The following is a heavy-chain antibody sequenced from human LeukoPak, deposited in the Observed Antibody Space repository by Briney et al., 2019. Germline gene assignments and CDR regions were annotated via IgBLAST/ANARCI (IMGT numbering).Heavy chain of an antibody. CDR1: GGSFSSYY. CDR2: IDHSGST. J-gene: IGHJ4*02. D-gene: IGHD6-13*01. V-gene: IGHV4-34*01. Sequence: SETLSLTCAVSGGSFSSYYWSWIRQPPGKGLEWIGEIDHSGSTNYNPSLKSRVTISVDTSKSQFSLQLSSVTAAGTAVYYCARNFPYSKLDYWGQGTLVTVSS. CDR3: ARNFPYSKLDY.